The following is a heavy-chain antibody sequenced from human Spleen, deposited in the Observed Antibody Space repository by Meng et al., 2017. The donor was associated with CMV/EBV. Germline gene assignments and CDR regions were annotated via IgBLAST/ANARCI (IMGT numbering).Heavy chain of an antibody. CDR2: INSDGRST. V-gene: IGHV3-74*01. CDR3: AREGGLWSDYYSGGTNPDY. Sequence: TFSSYWMHWVRQAPGKGLVWVSRINSDGRSTSYADSVKGRFTISRDNAKNTLYLQMNSLRAEDTAVYYCAREGGLWSDYYSGGTNPDYWGQGTLVTVSS. CDR1: TFSSYW. D-gene: IGHD3-3*01. J-gene: IGHJ4*02.